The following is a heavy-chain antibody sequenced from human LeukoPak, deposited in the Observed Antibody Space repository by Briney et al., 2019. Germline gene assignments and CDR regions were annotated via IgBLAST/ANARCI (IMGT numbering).Heavy chain of an antibody. Sequence: GGSLRLSCTASGFTFCDYAMSWVRQAPGKGLEWVGFIRSKAYGGTTEYAASVKGRFTISRGDSKSIAYLQMNSLKTEDTAVYYCTRELTYYDILTGYYKGDYFDYWGQGTLVTVSS. CDR2: IRSKAYGGTT. D-gene: IGHD3-9*01. CDR1: GFTFCDYA. J-gene: IGHJ4*02. V-gene: IGHV3-49*04. CDR3: TRELTYYDILTGYYKGDYFDY.